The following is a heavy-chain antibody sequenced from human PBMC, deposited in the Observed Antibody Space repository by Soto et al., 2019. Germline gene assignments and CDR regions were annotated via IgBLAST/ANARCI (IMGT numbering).Heavy chain of an antibody. Sequence: PGGSLRLSCVASGFTLSSYGMHWVRQAPGKGLEWVAIISYDGSNTYYADSVKGRFTISRDNSKNTLYLQMNSLRAEDTSVYYCAKEGGLSGSYYISSSYYFDYWGQGTLVTVSS. CDR1: GFTLSSYG. CDR2: ISYDGSNT. V-gene: IGHV3-30*18. D-gene: IGHD1-26*01. CDR3: AKEGGLSGSYYISSSYYFDY. J-gene: IGHJ4*02.